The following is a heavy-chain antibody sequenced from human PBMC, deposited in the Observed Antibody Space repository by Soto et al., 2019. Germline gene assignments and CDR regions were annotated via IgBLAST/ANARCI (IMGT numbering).Heavy chain of an antibody. D-gene: IGHD3-9*01. Sequence: QVQLVQSGAEVKKPGASMKVSCKASGYTFTNYGISWVRQAPGQGLEWMGWICPYNGNTNYAQKLQGRITMTTDTSTSKAYMELRSLRSDDTAVYYCARDRSLTGYRYDFDYWGQGTLVTVSS. J-gene: IGHJ4*02. CDR3: ARDRSLTGYRYDFDY. CDR2: ICPYNGNT. V-gene: IGHV1-18*01. CDR1: GYTFTNYG.